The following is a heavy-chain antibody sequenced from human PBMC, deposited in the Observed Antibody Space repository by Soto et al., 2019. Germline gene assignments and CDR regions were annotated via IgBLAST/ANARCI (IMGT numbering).Heavy chain of an antibody. Sequence: SETLSLTCAVSGGSLSTGGCSWSWVRLPPGRALEWIGYIFDTGKTYYSASLKSRVTMSVDRAQNQFSLRLESVTAADTDIYFRACLDGYNRYFDLWGRGTLVTVSS. CDR2: IFDTGKT. V-gene: IGHV4-30-2*01. CDR1: GGSLSTGGCS. J-gene: IGHJ2*01. CDR3: ACLDGYNRYFDL. D-gene: IGHD5-12*01.